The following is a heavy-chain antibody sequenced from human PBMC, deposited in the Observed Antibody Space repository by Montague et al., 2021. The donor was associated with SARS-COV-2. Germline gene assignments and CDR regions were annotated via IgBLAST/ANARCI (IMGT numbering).Heavy chain of an antibody. J-gene: IGHJ6*02. CDR2: RGGSDGGT. Sequence: SLRLSCAASGFTFSNFAMNWVRQAPGKGLEWVSGRGGSDGGTHYADSVKGRFTISRDNSKNVLYLQMNSLRAEDTALYYCAKDSYYYGLGYGMDVWGQGTTVTVSS. CDR3: AKDSYYYGLGYGMDV. CDR1: GFTFSNFA. D-gene: IGHD3-10*01. V-gene: IGHV3-23*01.